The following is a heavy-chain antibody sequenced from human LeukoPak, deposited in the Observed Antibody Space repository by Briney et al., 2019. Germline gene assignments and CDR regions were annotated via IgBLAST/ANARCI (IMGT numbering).Heavy chain of an antibody. CDR3: ARVYRAGTFDY. Sequence: KAGGSLRLSCAASGFTFSSYAMSWIRQPPGKGLEWIGYIYYSGSTNYNPSLKSRVTISVDTSKNQFSLKLSSVTAADTAVYYCARVYRAGTFDYWGQGTLVTVSS. V-gene: IGHV4-59*01. J-gene: IGHJ4*02. CDR1: GFTFSSYA. D-gene: IGHD1-14*01. CDR2: IYYSGST.